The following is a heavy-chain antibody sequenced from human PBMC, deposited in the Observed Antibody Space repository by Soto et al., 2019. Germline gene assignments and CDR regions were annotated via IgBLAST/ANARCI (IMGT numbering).Heavy chain of an antibody. CDR3: AITYCRDNSCPRDFDF. D-gene: IGHD2-21*01. CDR1: GGTFNTYT. Sequence: QVQVVQSGAEVKKPEYSVKVSCKASGGTFNTYTVNWVRQAPGHGLEWMGRFIPILDMANYAQKFQDRVTITADRSTFTAYMELNSLTSDDTAVYYCAITYCRDNSCPRDFDFWGPGTRVTVSS. J-gene: IGHJ4*02. V-gene: IGHV1-69*02. CDR2: FIPILDMA.